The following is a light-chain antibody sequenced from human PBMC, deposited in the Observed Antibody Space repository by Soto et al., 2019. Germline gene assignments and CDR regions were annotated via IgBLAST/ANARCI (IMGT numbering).Light chain of an antibody. J-gene: IGKJ4*01. Sequence: IVMTQSPASLAVSLGERATGNCNASQSLLYSSNNKNYLAWFQHKPGQPPKLLLYWASTRESGVPDRFSGSGSGTDFTLTISSLQAEDVAVYYCQQYYSNPELTFGGGTKVDIK. CDR1: QSLLYSSNNKNY. CDR3: QQYYSNPELT. V-gene: IGKV4-1*01. CDR2: WAS.